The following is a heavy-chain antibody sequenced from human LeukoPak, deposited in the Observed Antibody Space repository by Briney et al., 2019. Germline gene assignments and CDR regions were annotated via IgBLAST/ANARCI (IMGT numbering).Heavy chain of an antibody. CDR2: ISSSSSTI. J-gene: IGHJ3*02. D-gene: IGHD3-22*01. CDR1: GFTYSSYS. V-gene: IGHV3-48*04. Sequence: GGSLRLSCAASGFTYSSYSMNWVRQAPGKGLEWVSYISSSSSTIYYADSVKGRFTISRDNAKNSLYLQMNSLRAEDTAVYYCARGGGHYDSSGWTAFDIWGQGTMVTVSS. CDR3: ARGGGHYDSSGWTAFDI.